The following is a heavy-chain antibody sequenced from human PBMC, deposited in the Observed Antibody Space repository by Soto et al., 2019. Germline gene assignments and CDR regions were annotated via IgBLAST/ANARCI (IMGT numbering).Heavy chain of an antibody. Sequence: EMQLLESGGGLVQPGGSLRLSCVASGFPFSSYAMSWVRQTPGQGLEWVPGISGSGVLTYYADSVKGRFTISRDNSNNTPSLQLRSMRVEDTAVYFCAKGGYYSVLDSWGQGTMVTVSP. J-gene: IGHJ3*01. CDR1: GFPFSSYA. V-gene: IGHV3-23*01. CDR3: AKGGYYSVLDS. D-gene: IGHD3-16*01. CDR2: ISGSGVLT.